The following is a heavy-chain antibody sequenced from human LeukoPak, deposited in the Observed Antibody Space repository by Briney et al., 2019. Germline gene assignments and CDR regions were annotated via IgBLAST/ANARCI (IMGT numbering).Heavy chain of an antibody. V-gene: IGHV4-39*01. CDR2: IYYSGST. Sequence: SETLSLTCTVSGGSISSSSYYWGWIRQPPGKGLEWIGSIYYSGSTYYNPSRKRRVTISVDTSENKFSLKLSSVTAADTAAYYCARRGGIIRGVASYYYMDVWGKGTTVTISS. CDR3: ARRGGIIRGVASYYYMDV. CDR1: GGSISSSSYY. D-gene: IGHD3-10*01. J-gene: IGHJ6*03.